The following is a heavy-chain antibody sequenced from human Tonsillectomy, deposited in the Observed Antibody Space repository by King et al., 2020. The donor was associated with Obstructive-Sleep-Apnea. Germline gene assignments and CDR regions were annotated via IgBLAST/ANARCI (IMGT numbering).Heavy chain of an antibody. V-gene: IGHV3-23*04. D-gene: IGHD4-23*01. CDR1: GFTFSSYA. CDR2: ISGSGVST. CDR3: AKEGASTVVKSRGPYYFDY. Sequence: VQLVESGGGLVQPGGSLRLSCAASGFTFSSYAMSWVRQAPGKGLYWVSAISGSGVSTYYADSVKGRFTIARDNSKNTLYLQMNSLRAEDTAVYYCAKEGASTVVKSRGPYYFDYWGQGTLVTVSS. J-gene: IGHJ4*02.